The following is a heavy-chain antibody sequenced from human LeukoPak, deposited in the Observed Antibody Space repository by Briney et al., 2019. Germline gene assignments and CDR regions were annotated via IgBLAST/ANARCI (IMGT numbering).Heavy chain of an antibody. CDR2: VIPILGIA. Sequence: GASVKVSCKASGGTISSYAISWVRQAPGQGLEWMGRVIPILGIANYAQKFQGRVTITADKSTSTAYMELSSLRSEDTAVYYCARDRSSGWTHNFDYWGQGTLVTVSS. J-gene: IGHJ4*02. CDR1: GGTISSYA. CDR3: ARDRSSGWTHNFDY. D-gene: IGHD6-19*01. V-gene: IGHV1-69*04.